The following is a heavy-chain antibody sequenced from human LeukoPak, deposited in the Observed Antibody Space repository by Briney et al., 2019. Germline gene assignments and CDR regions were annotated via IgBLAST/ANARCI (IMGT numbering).Heavy chain of an antibody. J-gene: IGHJ4*02. CDR1: RFTFSSYG. CDR2: ISSSRTSI. Sequence: GGSLRLSCAASRFTFSSYGMSWVRQAPGKGLEWVSYISSSRTSISYADSVKGRFTVSRDNAERSLYLQMNSLRVEDTAIYYCARGGASRPDYWGQGVLVTVAS. CDR3: ARGGASRPDY. V-gene: IGHV3-21*01. D-gene: IGHD6-6*01.